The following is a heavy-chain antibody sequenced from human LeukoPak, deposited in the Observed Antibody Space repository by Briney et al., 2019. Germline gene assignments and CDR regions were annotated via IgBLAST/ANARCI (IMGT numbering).Heavy chain of an antibody. CDR1: GFTFSSYW. CDR2: IKQDGSEK. CDR3: ALVLPVGYCSGGSCYSFAFDI. J-gene: IGHJ3*02. D-gene: IGHD2-15*01. V-gene: IGHV3-7*01. Sequence: PGGSLRLSCAASGFTFSSYWMSWVRQAPGKGLEWVANIKQDGSEKYYVDSVKGRFTISRDNAKNSLYLQMNSLRAEDTAVYYCALVLPVGYCSGGSCYSFAFDIWGQGTMVTVSS.